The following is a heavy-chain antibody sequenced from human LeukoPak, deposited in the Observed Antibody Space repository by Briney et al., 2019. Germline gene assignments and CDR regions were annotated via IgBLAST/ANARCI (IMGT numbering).Heavy chain of an antibody. J-gene: IGHJ4*02. V-gene: IGHV4-59*01. CDR3: AREQTTYYYDSSGYYVGGYYYFDY. D-gene: IGHD3-22*01. CDR2: IYYSGST. CDR1: GGSISSYY. Sequence: SETLSLTCTVSGGSISSYYWSWIRQPPGKGLEGIGYIYYSGSTNYNPSLKSRVTISVDTSKNQFSLKLSSVTAADTAVYYCAREQTTYYYDSSGYYVGGYYYFDYWGQGTLVTVSS.